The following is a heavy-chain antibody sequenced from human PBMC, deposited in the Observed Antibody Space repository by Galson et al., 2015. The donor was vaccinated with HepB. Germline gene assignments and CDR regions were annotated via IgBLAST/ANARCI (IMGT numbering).Heavy chain of an antibody. D-gene: IGHD2-21*01. Sequence: NPSLKSRVTISIDRSKNQFSLNLKSVTAADTAIYYCARSYIFRSDQWGQGTLVTVSS. J-gene: IGHJ4*02. V-gene: IGHV4-30-2*01. CDR3: ARSYIFRSDQ.